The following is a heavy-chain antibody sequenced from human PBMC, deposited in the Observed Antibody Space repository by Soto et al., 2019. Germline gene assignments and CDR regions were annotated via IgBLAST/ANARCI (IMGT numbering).Heavy chain of an antibody. CDR2: VLTITGST. Sequence: QVQLVQSGAEVKKPGSSVKVSCKTSGGLFSVFSFNWVRQAPGQGLEWMVGVLTITGSTDYAQKFQGRLTITADRSASTIYMELSRLTSDDTANYSCATLRVRGGPLRFEDGGQGTLISVSS. J-gene: IGHJ4*01. CDR3: ATLRVRGGPLRFED. CDR1: GGLFSVFS. V-gene: IGHV1-69*06. D-gene: IGHD5-12*01.